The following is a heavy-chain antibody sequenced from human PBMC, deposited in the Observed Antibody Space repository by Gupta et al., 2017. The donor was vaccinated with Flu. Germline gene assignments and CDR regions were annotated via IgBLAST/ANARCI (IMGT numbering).Heavy chain of an antibody. V-gene: IGHV4-38-2*01. D-gene: IGHD3-22*01. Sequence: QVQLQESGPGLVKPSETLSLTCVVSGDSVSRGYYWGWIRQPPGKGLEWIASAYHSGGIAYYNPSLKGRATISIDTSKNQFSLSLDSVTAADTAMYFCARASSYFDSSGYFVYWGQGIMVTASS. CDR1: GDSVSRGYY. J-gene: IGHJ4*02. CDR2: AYHSGGIA. CDR3: ARASSYFDSSGYFVY.